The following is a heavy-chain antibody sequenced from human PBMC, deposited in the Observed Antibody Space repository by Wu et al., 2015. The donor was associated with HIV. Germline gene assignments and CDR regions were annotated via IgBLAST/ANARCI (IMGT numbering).Heavy chain of an antibody. Sequence: QVQLVQSGAEVKKPGSSVKVSCKASGDTFSRSGISWMRQAPGKGFEWMGRIIPNHGGANYAEKFEGRVTITADEATNTAYMDLSSLTSEDTAVYYCAREGEEKKSDRSGYYAYLQIWGQGSQVTVSS. CDR2: IIPNHGGA. J-gene: IGHJ1*01. CDR1: GDTFSRSG. CDR3: AREGEEKKSDRSGYYAYLQI. D-gene: IGHD3-22*01. V-gene: IGHV1-69*11.